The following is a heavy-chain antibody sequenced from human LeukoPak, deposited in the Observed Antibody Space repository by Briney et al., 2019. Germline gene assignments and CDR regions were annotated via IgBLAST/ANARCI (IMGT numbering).Heavy chain of an antibody. CDR2: ISSSGSTR. CDR3: ARGIGSSTWPLAL. Sequence: GGSLRLSCAASGFIFSSYSMNWVRQAPGKGLEWVSYISSSGSTRYYADSVKGRFTISRDNAKNSLYLQLKSLRAEDTAVYYCARGIGSSTWPLALWGQGTLVTVSS. J-gene: IGHJ4*02. CDR1: GFIFSSYS. V-gene: IGHV3-48*04. D-gene: IGHD6-13*01.